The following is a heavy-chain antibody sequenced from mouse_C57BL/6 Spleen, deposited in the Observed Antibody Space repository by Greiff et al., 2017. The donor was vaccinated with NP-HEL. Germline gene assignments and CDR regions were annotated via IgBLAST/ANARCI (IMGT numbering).Heavy chain of an antibody. D-gene: IGHD3-2*02. J-gene: IGHJ3*01. CDR3: ARWGSGSMAY. CDR2: IYPGDGDT. V-gene: IGHV1-82*01. CDR1: GYAFSSSW. Sequence: QVQLQQSGPELVKPGASVKISCKASGYAFSSSWMNWVKQRPGKGLEWIGRIYPGDGDTNYNGKFKGKATLTADKSSSTAYMQLSSLTSEDSAVYFCARWGSGSMAYWGQGTLVTVSA.